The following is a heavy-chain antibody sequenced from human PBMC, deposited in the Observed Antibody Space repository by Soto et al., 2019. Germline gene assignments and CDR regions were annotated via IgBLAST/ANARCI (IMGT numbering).Heavy chain of an antibody. D-gene: IGHD3-10*01. CDR3: ARDRYFYAPGRSYGLDV. J-gene: IGHJ6*02. CDR2: IFYSGST. CDR1: GGYCSSGDYG. Sequence: SETMRRPWSVAGGYCSSGDYGLSWIRQHPGNGLEWIGYIFYSGSTSYNPALESRIIMSVDTSKNQFSLKLSSVTAADTAVYFCARDRYFYAPGRSYGLDVWVQGSTVTVSS. V-gene: IGHV4-30-4*01.